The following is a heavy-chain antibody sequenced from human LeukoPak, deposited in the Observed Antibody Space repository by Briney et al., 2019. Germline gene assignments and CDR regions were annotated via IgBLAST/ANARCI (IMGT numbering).Heavy chain of an antibody. CDR1: GFTFSSYG. J-gene: IGHJ6*03. CDR3: ARDGYSSSWYATLYYYYYMDV. V-gene: IGHV3-30*02. CDR2: IRYDGSNK. Sequence: GGSLRLSCAASGFTFSSYGMHWVRQAPGKGLEWVAFIRYDGSNKYYTDSVKGRFTISRDNSKNTLYLQMNSLRAEDTAVYYCARDGYSSSWYATLYYYYYMDVWGKGTTVTISS. D-gene: IGHD6-13*01.